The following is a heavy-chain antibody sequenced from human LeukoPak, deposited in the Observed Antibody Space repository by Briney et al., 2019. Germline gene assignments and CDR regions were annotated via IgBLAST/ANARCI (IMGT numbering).Heavy chain of an antibody. CDR1: GYTFTGYY. CDR3: AILGYCSSTSCTTEGVDY. Sequence: ASVKVSCKASGYTFTGYYIHWVRQAPGQGLEWMGWMNPNSGSTDSAQKFQGRVTMTRDTSISTAYMELSRLRSDDTAVYYCAILGYCSSTSCTTEGVDYWGQGTLVTVSS. D-gene: IGHD2-2*01. CDR2: MNPNSGST. V-gene: IGHV1-2*02. J-gene: IGHJ4*02.